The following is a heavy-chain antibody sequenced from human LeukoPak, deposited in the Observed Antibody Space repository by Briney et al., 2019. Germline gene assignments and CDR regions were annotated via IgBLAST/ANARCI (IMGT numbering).Heavy chain of an antibody. CDR1: GFTFTSYS. V-gene: IGHV3-48*02. J-gene: IGHJ6*02. D-gene: IGHD5-18*01. Sequence: RPGGSLRLSCAASGFTFTSYSMNWVRQAPGKGLEWVSYISSSSSTIYYADSVKGRFTISRDNAKNSLYLQMNSLRDEDTAVYYCASVDTAMVTPFSYYYYGMDVWGQGTTVTVSS. CDR3: ASVDTAMVTPFSYYYYGMDV. CDR2: ISSSSSTI.